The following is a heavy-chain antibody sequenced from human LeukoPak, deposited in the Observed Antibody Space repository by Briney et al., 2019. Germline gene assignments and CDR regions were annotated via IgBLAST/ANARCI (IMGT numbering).Heavy chain of an antibody. CDR2: IYHSGSA. D-gene: IGHD3-10*01. Sequence: SGTLSLTCAVSGDSISSNNWWSWVRQPPGKGLEWIGEIYHSGSATYNPSLRSRVTISVDRSENQFSLKLSSVTAADTAVYYCARHDYYGSGSYIYYYGMDVWGQGTTVTVSS. CDR1: GDSISSNNW. CDR3: ARHDYYGSGSYIYYYGMDV. V-gene: IGHV4-4*02. J-gene: IGHJ6*02.